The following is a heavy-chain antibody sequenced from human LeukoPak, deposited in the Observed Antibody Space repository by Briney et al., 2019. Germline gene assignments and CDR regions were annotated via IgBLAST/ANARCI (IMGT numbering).Heavy chain of an antibody. CDR3: AREIAVAGTGSIYNDY. V-gene: IGHV1-2*02. D-gene: IGHD6-19*01. J-gene: IGHJ4*02. CDR1: GYTLTELS. CDR2: INPNSGGT. Sequence: GASVKVSCKVSGYTLTELSMHWVRQAPGQGLEWMGWINPNSGGTNYAQKFRGRVTMTRDTSISTAYMELSRLRSDDTAVYYCAREIAVAGTGSIYNDYWGQGTLVTVSS.